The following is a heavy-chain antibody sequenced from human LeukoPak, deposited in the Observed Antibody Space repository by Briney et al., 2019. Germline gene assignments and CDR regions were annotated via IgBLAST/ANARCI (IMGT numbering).Heavy chain of an antibody. CDR2: IYWNDDK. D-gene: IGHD4-17*01. J-gene: IGHJ3*02. V-gene: IGHV2-5*01. Sequence: ESGPTLVKPTQTLTLTCTFSGFSLSTSGVGVGWIRQPPGKALEWLALIYWNDDKRYSPSLKSRLTITEDTSKNQVVLTMTNMDPVDTATYYCAHSGTVTTPHDAFDIWGQGTMVTVSS. CDR3: AHSGTVTTPHDAFDI. CDR1: GFSLSTSGVG.